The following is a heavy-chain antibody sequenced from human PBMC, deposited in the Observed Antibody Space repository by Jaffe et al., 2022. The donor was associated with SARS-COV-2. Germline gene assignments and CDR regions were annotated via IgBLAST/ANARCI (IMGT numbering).Heavy chain of an antibody. CDR3: ARATGYSRYKQLDF. J-gene: IGHJ4*02. CDR1: GDSLDSDNYY. V-gene: IGHV4-30-4*01. CDR2: VYYSGAA. D-gene: IGHD5-12*01. Sequence: QVHLQESGPGLVEPSQTLSLTCTVSGDSLDSDNYYWSWIRQPPGKGLEYMGYVYYSGAAYYNPSLKSRLTMSVDTSKVQFSLSLAFVSAADTAVYYCARATGYSRYKQLDFWGQGILVTVSS.